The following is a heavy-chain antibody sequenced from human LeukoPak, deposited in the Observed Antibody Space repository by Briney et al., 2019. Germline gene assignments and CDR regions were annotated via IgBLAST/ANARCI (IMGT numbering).Heavy chain of an antibody. CDR3: ARGFVVVIAARGTRHAFDI. CDR1: GGSFSVYY. V-gene: IGHV4-34*01. J-gene: IGHJ3*02. Sequence: SETLSLTCALYGGSFSVYYWSWIRQPPGRGREWIGEINHSGSTSYNRSFKSRVTISVDTSTNQFSLKLSSVTAADTAVYYCARGFVVVIAARGTRHAFDIWGQETMVTVSS. D-gene: IGHD2-15*01. CDR2: INHSGST.